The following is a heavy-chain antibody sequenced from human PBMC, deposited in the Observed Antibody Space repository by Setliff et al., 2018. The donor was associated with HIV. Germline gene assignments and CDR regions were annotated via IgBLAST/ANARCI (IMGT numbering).Heavy chain of an antibody. CDR2: INTGNGNT. Sequence: ASVKVSCKASGYSFASHSLHWVRQAPGQGLEWMGWINTGNGNTKYSQKFQDRVTITADESTSTAYMELSSLRSEDTAVYYCARYDSSGYYPSNYYYGMDVWGQGTTVTVSS. CDR3: ARYDSSGYYPSNYYYGMDV. D-gene: IGHD3-22*01. J-gene: IGHJ6*02. V-gene: IGHV1-3*04. CDR1: GYSFASHS.